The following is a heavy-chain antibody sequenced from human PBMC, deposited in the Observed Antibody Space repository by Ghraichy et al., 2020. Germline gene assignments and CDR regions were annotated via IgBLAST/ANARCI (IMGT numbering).Heavy chain of an antibody. CDR3: ARLNYDILTGYIQGAFDI. CDR1: GYTFTGYY. CDR2: INPNSGGT. Sequence: ASVKVSCKASGYTFTGYYMHWVRQAPGPGLEWMGWINPNSGGTNYAQKFQGWVTMTRDTSISTAYMELSRLRSDDTAVYYCARLNYDILTGYIQGAFDIWGQGTMVTVSS. J-gene: IGHJ3*02. V-gene: IGHV1-2*04. D-gene: IGHD3-9*01.